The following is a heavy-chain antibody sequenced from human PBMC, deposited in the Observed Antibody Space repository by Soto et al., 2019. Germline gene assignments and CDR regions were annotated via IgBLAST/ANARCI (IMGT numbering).Heavy chain of an antibody. CDR2: IIPIFGTA. V-gene: IGHV1-69*06. Sequence: QVQLVQSGAEVKKPGSSVKVSCKASGGTFSSYAISWVRQAPGQGLEWMGGIIPIFGTANYAQKFQGRVTITAEKSTSTAYMELSSLRSEDTAVYYCARARKYEFIAARNNWFDPWGQGTLVTVSS. D-gene: IGHD6-6*01. CDR1: GGTFSSYA. CDR3: ARARKYEFIAARNNWFDP. J-gene: IGHJ5*02.